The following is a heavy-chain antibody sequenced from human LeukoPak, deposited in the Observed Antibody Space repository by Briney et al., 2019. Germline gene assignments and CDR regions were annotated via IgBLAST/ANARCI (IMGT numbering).Heavy chain of an antibody. CDR1: GDSLNTYY. CDR3: ARHKGVERLGGVYFDS. CDR2: IHHSGAT. V-gene: IGHV4-4*07. Sequence: PSETLSLTCTVSGDSLNTYYWDCIRQPAGKGLEWIGRIHHSGATNYNPSLKRRVTMSVDTSKNQFSLILRSVTAADTAVYYCARHKGVERLGGVYFDSWGQGTLVTVSS. D-gene: IGHD1-26*01. J-gene: IGHJ4*02.